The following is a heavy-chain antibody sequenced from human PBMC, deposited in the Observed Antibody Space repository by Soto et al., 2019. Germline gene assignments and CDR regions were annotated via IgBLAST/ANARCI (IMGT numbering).Heavy chain of an antibody. Sequence: EVQLVESGGGLVQPGGSLRLSCAVSGFTFSSFWMHWVRQAPGEGLVWVSRINTDGSSTSYADSVKGRFTISRDNAKNTLYLQMNSLRVEDRAMCYCSKRGVDTFGLSYWGQGTLVTVSS. D-gene: IGHD3-10*01. J-gene: IGHJ4*02. CDR3: SKRGVDTFGLSY. CDR1: GFTFSSFW. CDR2: INTDGSST. V-gene: IGHV3-74*01.